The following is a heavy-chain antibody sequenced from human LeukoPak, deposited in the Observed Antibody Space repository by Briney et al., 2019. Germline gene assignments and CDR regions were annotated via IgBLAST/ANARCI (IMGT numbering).Heavy chain of an antibody. J-gene: IGHJ4*02. CDR2: IKEDGSVK. CDR1: GFTFSSYW. CDR3: ARIGYSSSSLDY. D-gene: IGHD6-6*01. V-gene: IGHV3-7*01. Sequence: GGSLRLSCAASGFTFSSYWMTWVRQAPGKGLDWVVNIKEDGSVKYYVDSVKGRFTVSRDNAKNSVYPQMNSLRAEDTAVYFCARIGYSSSSLDYWGQGTLVTVSS.